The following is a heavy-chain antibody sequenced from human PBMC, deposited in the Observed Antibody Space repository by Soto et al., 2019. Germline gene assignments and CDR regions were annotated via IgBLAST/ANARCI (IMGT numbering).Heavy chain of an antibody. D-gene: IGHD2-15*01. CDR2: IYYSGST. Sequence: SETLSLTCTVSGGSISSYYWSWIRQPPGKGLEWIGYIYYSGSTNYNPSLKSRVTISVDTSKNQFSLELSSVTAADTAVYYCARGYCSGGSCYPEGDAFAIWGQGTMVTVSS. V-gene: IGHV4-59*01. CDR1: GGSISSYY. CDR3: ARGYCSGGSCYPEGDAFAI. J-gene: IGHJ3*02.